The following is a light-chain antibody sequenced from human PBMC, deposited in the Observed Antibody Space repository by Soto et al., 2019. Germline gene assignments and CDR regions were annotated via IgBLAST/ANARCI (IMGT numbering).Light chain of an antibody. J-gene: IGKJ4*01. CDR2: GAS. CDR3: QQYGSSPLT. V-gene: IGKV3-20*01. CDR1: QSVSSSY. Sequence: EIVFTQSPGTLSLSPGERATLSCSASQSVSSSYLAWYQQKPGQAPRLLIYGASSRATGIPDRFSGSGSGTDFTLTISRLEPEDLAVYYCQQYGSSPLTFGGGTKVDIK.